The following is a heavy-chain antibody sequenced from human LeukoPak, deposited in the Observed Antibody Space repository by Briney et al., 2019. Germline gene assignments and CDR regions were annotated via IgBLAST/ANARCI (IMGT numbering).Heavy chain of an antibody. CDR3: AKVGYCSSTSCSHYYYYYGMDV. Sequence: GGSLRLSCAASGFTFSSYAMSWVRQAPGKGLEWVSAISGSGGSTYYADSVKGRFTISRDNSKNTLCLQMNSLRAEDTAVYYCAKVGYCSSTSCSHYYYYYGMDVWGQGTTVTVSS. CDR2: ISGSGGST. D-gene: IGHD2-2*01. J-gene: IGHJ6*02. CDR1: GFTFSSYA. V-gene: IGHV3-23*01.